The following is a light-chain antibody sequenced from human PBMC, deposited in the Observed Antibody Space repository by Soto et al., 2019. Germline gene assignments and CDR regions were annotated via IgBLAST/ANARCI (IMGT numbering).Light chain of an antibody. CDR3: QQRNTWPFT. CDR2: DAS. J-gene: IGKJ3*01. V-gene: IGKV3-11*01. Sequence: EIVLAQSPATLSLSPGERATLSCRASQSVSNYLAWYQQKPGQAPRLLIYDASNRATGIPARFSGSGSGTDFTLTISSPQPEDSAVYYCQQRNTWPFTFGPGTKVDFK. CDR1: QSVSNY.